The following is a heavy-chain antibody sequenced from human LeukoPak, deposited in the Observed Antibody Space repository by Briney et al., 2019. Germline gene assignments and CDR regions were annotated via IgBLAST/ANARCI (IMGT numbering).Heavy chain of an antibody. V-gene: IGHV1-18*01. CDR3: ARSPMVSYYYYYMDV. Sequence: VKVSCKASGYTFTSYGISWVRQAPGQGLEWMGWISAYNGNTNYAQKLQGRVTMTTDTSASTAYMELRSLRSDDTAVYYCARSPMVSYYYYYMDVWGKGTTVTVSS. D-gene: IGHD3-10*01. J-gene: IGHJ6*03. CDR2: ISAYNGNT. CDR1: GYTFTSYG.